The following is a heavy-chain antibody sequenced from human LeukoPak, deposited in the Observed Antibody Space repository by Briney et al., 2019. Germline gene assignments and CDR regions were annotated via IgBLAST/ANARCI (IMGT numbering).Heavy chain of an antibody. CDR3: AKDSTTGTS. CDR2: ISWNSGSI. V-gene: IGHV3-9*01. Sequence: GRSLRLSCAASGFTFDDYAMHWVRQAPGKGLEWVSGISWNSGSIGYADSVKGRFTISRDNAKNFLYPQMNSLRAEDTALYYCAKDSTTGTSWGQGTLVTVSS. D-gene: IGHD1-1*01. CDR1: GFTFDDYA. J-gene: IGHJ4*02.